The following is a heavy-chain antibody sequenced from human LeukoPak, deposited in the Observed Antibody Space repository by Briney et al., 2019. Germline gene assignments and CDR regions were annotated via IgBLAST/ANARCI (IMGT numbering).Heavy chain of an antibody. CDR2: ISNRDQT. D-gene: IGHD6-19*01. Sequence: GGSLRLPCEASGFKFQYYGMSWVRQAPGRGLEWVSAISNRDQTFYTDSVKGRFTISRDITENTLYLQMNKLRVDDTAVYYCAKGKTVAGVLEYWGQGALVAVSS. J-gene: IGHJ4*02. CDR3: AKGKTVAGVLEY. V-gene: IGHV3-23*01. CDR1: GFKFQYYG.